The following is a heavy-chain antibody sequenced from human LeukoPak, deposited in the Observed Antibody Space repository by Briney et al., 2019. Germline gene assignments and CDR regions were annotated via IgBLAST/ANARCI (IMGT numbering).Heavy chain of an antibody. J-gene: IGHJ5*02. CDR2: IYSSGST. V-gene: IGHV4-4*07. CDR3: ARVGDEYSGYDRWFDP. Sequence: SETLSLTCTVSGGSISSYYWRSIRQPAGKGLEWIGRIYSSGSTSSNPSLKSRVTMSVDTSKNHFSLKLSSVTAADTAVYYCARVGDEYSGYDRWFDPWGQGTLVTVSS. CDR1: GGSISSYY. D-gene: IGHD5-12*01.